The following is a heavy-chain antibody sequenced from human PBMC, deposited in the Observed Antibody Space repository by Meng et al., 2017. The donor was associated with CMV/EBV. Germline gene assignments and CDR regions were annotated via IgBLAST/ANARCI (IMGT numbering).Heavy chain of an antibody. V-gene: IGHV4-61*01. D-gene: IGHD3-3*01. J-gene: IGHJ6*02. CDR2: IYYSGST. CDR1: GGSVSSGSYY. Sequence: GSLRLSCTVSGGSVSSGSYYWSWIWQPPGKGLEWIGYIYYSGSTNYNPSLKSRVTISVDTSKNQFSLKLSSVTAADTAVYYCARAATIFEYYGMDVWGQGTTVTVSS. CDR3: ARAATIFEYYGMDV.